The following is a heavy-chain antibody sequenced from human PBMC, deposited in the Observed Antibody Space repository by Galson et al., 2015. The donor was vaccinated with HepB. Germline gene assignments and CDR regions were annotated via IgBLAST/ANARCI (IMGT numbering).Heavy chain of an antibody. V-gene: IGHV1-69*13. D-gene: IGHD6-25*01. J-gene: IGHJ6*03. CDR2: IIPIFGTA. CDR3: ARGRGENAAYYYYYMDV. CDR1: GGTFSSYA. Sequence: SVKVSCKASGGTFSSYAISWVRQAPGQGLEWMGGIIPIFGTANYAQKFQGRVTITADESTSTAYMELSSLRSEDTAVYYCARGRGENAAYYYYYMDVWGKGTTVTVSS.